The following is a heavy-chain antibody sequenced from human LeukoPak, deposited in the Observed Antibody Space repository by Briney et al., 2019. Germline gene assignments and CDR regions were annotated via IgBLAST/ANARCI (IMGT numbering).Heavy chain of an antibody. D-gene: IGHD3-10*01. Sequence: ASVKVPCKASGYTFTSYGINWVRQATGQGLEWMGWMNPNSGNTGYAQKFQGRVTMTRNTSLSTAYMELSSLRSEDTAVYYCAREDVTMVRGVKARDYYMDVWGKGTTVTVSS. V-gene: IGHV1-8*02. CDR3: AREDVTMVRGVKARDYYMDV. J-gene: IGHJ6*03. CDR1: GYTFTSYG. CDR2: MNPNSGNT.